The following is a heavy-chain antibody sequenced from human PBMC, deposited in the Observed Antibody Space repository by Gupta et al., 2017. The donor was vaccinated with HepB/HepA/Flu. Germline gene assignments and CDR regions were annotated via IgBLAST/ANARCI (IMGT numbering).Heavy chain of an antibody. Sequence: QVQLVESGGGVVQPRTPLTLSCAASGFAFSRSALHGVGQAPGKGLEWVAIIWYDGSNENYGVSVKGRFTVSRDNSKNTVYLQMNNPRAEDTAVYYCARHYCYNSACLFGENWFDPWGKGTLVTVSS. D-gene: IGHD3-16*02. J-gene: IGHJ5*02. CDR2: IWYDGSNE. V-gene: IGHV3-33*01. CDR3: ARHYCYNSACLFGENWFDP. CDR1: GFAFSRSA.